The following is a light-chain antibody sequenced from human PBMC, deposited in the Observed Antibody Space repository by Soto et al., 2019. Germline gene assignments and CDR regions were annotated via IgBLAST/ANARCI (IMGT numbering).Light chain of an antibody. CDR2: GAS. CDR1: QSVSSN. Sequence: EIVMTQSPATLSVSPGERATLSCRASQSVSSNLAWYQQKPGQAHRLLIYGASTRATGIPARFSGSGSGTEFTLTISSLQSEDFAVYNCQQYNNWPYTFGQGTKLEIK. CDR3: QQYNNWPYT. J-gene: IGKJ2*01. V-gene: IGKV3-15*01.